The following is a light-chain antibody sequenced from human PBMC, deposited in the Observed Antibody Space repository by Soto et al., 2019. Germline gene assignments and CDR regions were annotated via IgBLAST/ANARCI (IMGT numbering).Light chain of an antibody. CDR3: SSYRSSSTPLV. CDR2: DVI. CDR1: TSDVGSYNY. J-gene: IGLJ3*02. Sequence: QSALTQPASVSGSPGQSITISCTGATSDVGSYNYVSWYQQHPGKAPKLMIYDVIHRPSGVSNRFSGSKSGNTASLTISGLQADDEADYYCSSYRSSSTPLVFGGGTKVTV. V-gene: IGLV2-14*01.